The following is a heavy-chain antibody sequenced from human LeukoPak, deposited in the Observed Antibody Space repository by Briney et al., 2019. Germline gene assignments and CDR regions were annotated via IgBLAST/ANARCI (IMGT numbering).Heavy chain of an antibody. V-gene: IGHV4-4*07. CDR3: ARKIGAANAFDP. D-gene: IGHD6-13*01. Sequence: SETLSLTCTVSGGSISSYYWSWIRQPAGKGLEWIGRIYTSGSTNYNPSLKSRVTMSVDTSKNQFSLKLSSVTAADTAVYYCARKIGAANAFDPWAREPWSPSPQ. CDR1: GGSISSYY. CDR2: IYTSGST. J-gene: IGHJ5*02.